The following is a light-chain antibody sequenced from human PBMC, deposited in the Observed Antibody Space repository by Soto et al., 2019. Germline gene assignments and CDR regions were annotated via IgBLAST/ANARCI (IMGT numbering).Light chain of an antibody. CDR1: QTIINY. Sequence: DIQMTQSPSSLSASIGDRITITCWASQTIINYLNWFQQKPGRAPKLMIYGTSSLQSGVPSRFTGRGSGTDFTLTINNLQPEDFAAYYCLQTYSTPFTFGPGTTVEIK. J-gene: IGKJ3*01. CDR2: GTS. CDR3: LQTYSTPFT. V-gene: IGKV1-39*01.